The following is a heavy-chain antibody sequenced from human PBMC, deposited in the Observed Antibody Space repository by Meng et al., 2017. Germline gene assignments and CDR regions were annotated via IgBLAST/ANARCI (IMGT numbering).Heavy chain of an antibody. D-gene: IGHD3-3*01. CDR2: IYYSGST. J-gene: IGHJ4*02. Sequence: QVPRWESGPGLVKPSATLALTCTCFGGAGRSGSYYWGWIRQPPGKGLEWIGYIYYSGSTNYNPSLKSRVTISVDTSKNQFSLKLSSVTAADTAVYYCAREAIFGVAPGALDYWGQGTLVTVSS. CDR1: GGAGRSGSYY. CDR3: AREAIFGVAPGALDY. V-gene: IGHV4-61*01.